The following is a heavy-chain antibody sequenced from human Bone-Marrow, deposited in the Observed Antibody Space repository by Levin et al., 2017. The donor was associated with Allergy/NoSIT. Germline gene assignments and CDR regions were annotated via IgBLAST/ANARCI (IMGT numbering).Heavy chain of an antibody. CDR2: IIPIFGTA. J-gene: IGHJ6*02. CDR1: GGTFSSYA. Sequence: ASVKVSCKASGGTFSSYAISWVRQAPGQGLEWMGGIIPIFGTANYAQKFQGRVTITADESTSTAYMELSSLRSEDTAVYYCARVMWGVRLGTYYYDSSGYYCRYYYDGMDVWGQGTTVTVSS. V-gene: IGHV1-69*13. D-gene: IGHD3-22*01. CDR3: ARVMWGVRLGTYYYDSSGYYCRYYYDGMDV.